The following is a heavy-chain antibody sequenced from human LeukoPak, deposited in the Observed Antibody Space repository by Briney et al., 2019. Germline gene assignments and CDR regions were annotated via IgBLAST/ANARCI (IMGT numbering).Heavy chain of an antibody. V-gene: IGHV3-9*01. CDR3: AKGGGIAVAGTRFDY. Sequence: PGGSLRLSCAASGFTFDDYAMHWVRQAPGKGLEWVSGISWNSGSIGYADSMKGRFTISRDNAKNSLYLQMNSLRAEDTALYYCAKGGGIAVAGTRFDYWGQGTLVTVSS. J-gene: IGHJ4*02. D-gene: IGHD6-19*01. CDR2: ISWNSGSI. CDR1: GFTFDDYA.